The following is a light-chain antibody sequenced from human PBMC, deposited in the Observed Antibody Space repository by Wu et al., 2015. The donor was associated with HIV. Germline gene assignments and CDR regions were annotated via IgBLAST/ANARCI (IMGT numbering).Light chain of an antibody. V-gene: IGKV3-15*01. CDR1: QSVSSN. CDR3: QQYNNWPRALT. CDR2: GAS. Sequence: EIVMTQSPVTLSVSPGERATLSCRASQSVSSNLAWYQQKPGQAPRLLIYGASTRATGIPARFSGRGSGTEFTLTISRMQAEDFAVFYCQQYNNWPRALTFGGGTKVEIK. J-gene: IGKJ4*01.